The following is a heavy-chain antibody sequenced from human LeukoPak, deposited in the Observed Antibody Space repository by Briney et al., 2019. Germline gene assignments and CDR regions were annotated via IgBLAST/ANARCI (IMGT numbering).Heavy chain of an antibody. D-gene: IGHD6-19*01. CDR2: IYSSGST. Sequence: SQTLSLTCTVSGASISSGSYYWSWIRQPAGKGLEWIGRIYSSGSTNYNPSLKSRVTISVDTSKNQFSLKLSSVTAADTAVYYCARLHTSSGWYPGLYYFDYWGQGTLVTVSS. V-gene: IGHV4-61*02. J-gene: IGHJ4*02. CDR3: ARLHTSSGWYPGLYYFDY. CDR1: GASISSGSYY.